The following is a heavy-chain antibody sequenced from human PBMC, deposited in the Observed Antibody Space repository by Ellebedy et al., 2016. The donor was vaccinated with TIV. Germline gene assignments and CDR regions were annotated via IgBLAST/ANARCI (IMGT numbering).Heavy chain of an antibody. J-gene: IGHJ4*02. V-gene: IGHV3-30*02. Sequence: GESLKISCAASGFTFSSYGMHWVRQAPGKGLEWVAFIRYDGSNKYYADSVKGRFTISRDNSKNTLYLQMNSLRAEDTAVYYCAKDAGFSDYGGNSDGWGQGTLVTVSS. D-gene: IGHD4-23*01. CDR3: AKDAGFSDYGGNSDG. CDR2: IRYDGSNK. CDR1: GFTFSSYG.